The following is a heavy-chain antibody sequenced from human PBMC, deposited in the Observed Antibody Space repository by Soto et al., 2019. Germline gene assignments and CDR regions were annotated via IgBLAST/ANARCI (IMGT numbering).Heavy chain of an antibody. J-gene: IGHJ4*02. Sequence: ASVKVSCKASGYTFTSYYLHWVRQAPGQGLEWMGIVNPSGGHTSYAQKFHGRVTMTTDTSTSTAYMELRSLRSDDTAVYYCARDLGGWEDYWGQGTLVTVSS. CDR1: GYTFTSYY. V-gene: IGHV1-46*01. CDR3: ARDLGGWEDY. D-gene: IGHD6-19*01. CDR2: VNPSGGHT.